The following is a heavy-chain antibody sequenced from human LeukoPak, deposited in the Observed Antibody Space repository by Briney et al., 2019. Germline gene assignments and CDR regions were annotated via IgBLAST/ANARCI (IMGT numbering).Heavy chain of an antibody. CDR3: AKHPDRYLYSGMDV. Sequence: ETLSLTCTVSGGSISSGGYYWSWVRQAPGKGLEWVSTVSDAGSRTYYADSVRGRFTISRDNSKNTLYLQMNSLRAEDTAVYYCAKHPDRYLYSGMDVWGQGTTVTVSS. D-gene: IGHD3-9*01. CDR1: GGSISSGGYY. J-gene: IGHJ6*02. V-gene: IGHV3-23*01. CDR2: VSDAGSRT.